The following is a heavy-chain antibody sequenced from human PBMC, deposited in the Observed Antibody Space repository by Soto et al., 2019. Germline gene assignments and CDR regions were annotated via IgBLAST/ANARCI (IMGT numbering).Heavy chain of an antibody. CDR3: ARSRIAASHIQLDY. CDR1: GGSISSGDYY. V-gene: IGHV4-30-4*01. Sequence: PSETLSLTCTVSGGSISSGDYYWSWIRQPPGKGLEWIGYIYYSGSTYYNPSLKSRVTISVDTSKNQFSLKLSSVTAADTAVYYCARSRIAASHIQLDYWGQGPLVTVSS. J-gene: IGHJ4*02. D-gene: IGHD6-6*01. CDR2: IYYSGST.